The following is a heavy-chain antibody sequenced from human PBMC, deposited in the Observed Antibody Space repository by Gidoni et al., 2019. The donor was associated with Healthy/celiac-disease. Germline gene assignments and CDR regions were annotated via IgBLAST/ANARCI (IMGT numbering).Heavy chain of an antibody. CDR2: IIPILGIA. D-gene: IGHD2-15*01. V-gene: IGHV1-69*04. CDR1: GGTFSSYA. Sequence: QVQLVQSGAEVKKPGSSVKVSCKASGGTFSSYAISWVRQAPGQGLEWMGRIIPILGIANYAQKFQGRVTITADKSTSTAYMELSSLRSEDTAVYYCARGAGRYCSGGSCSQRNYYYYGMDVWGQGTTVTVSS. J-gene: IGHJ6*02. CDR3: ARGAGRYCSGGSCSQRNYYYYGMDV.